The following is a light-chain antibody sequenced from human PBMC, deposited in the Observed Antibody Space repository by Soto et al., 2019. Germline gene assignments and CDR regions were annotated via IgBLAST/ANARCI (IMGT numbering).Light chain of an antibody. V-gene: IGKV1-6*01. CDR3: LQDHNYPYT. CDR1: QGIRND. J-gene: IGKJ2*01. CDR2: AAS. Sequence: AIQMTQSPSSLSASVGDRVTITCRASQGIRNDLGWYQQKPGKAPKLLIYAASNLQSGVPSTFSGSGYGTDFTLTISSLQPEDFAPYYCLQDHNYPYTFGQGTKLEIK.